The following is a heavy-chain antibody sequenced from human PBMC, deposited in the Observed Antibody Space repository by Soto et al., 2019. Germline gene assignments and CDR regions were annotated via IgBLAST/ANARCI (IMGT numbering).Heavy chain of an antibody. Sequence: GGSLRLSCAASGFTFSSCAMHWVRQAPGKGLEWVALISYDGSNKYYADSVKGRFTISRDNSKNTLYLQMNSLRAEDTAVYYCARDFDDWGQGTLVTVSS. V-gene: IGHV3-30-3*01. J-gene: IGHJ4*02. CDR1: GFTFSSCA. CDR3: ARDFDD. CDR2: ISYDGSNK.